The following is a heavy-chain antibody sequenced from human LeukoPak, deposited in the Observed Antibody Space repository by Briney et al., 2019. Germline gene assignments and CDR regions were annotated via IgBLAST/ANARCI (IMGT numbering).Heavy chain of an antibody. Sequence: PSQTLSLTCAISGDSVSSNSAAWNWIRQSPSRGLEWLGRTYCRSKWYNDYAVSVKSRITINPDTSKNQFSLQLNSVTPEDTAVYYCARDGSGKGGTKWHDAFDIWGQGTMVTVSS. J-gene: IGHJ3*02. CDR1: GDSVSSNSAA. V-gene: IGHV6-1*01. D-gene: IGHD3-10*01. CDR3: ARDGSGKGGTKWHDAFDI. CDR2: TYCRSKWYN.